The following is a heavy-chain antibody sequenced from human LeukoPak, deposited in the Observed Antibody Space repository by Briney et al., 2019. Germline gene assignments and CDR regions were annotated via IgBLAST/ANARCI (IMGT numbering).Heavy chain of an antibody. Sequence: ASVKVSCKASGYTFIDYGVGWVRQAPGQGLERMGWIDTYRGSANYAQNLQGRVTVTTDTSTTTVYMELRSLRFDDTAVYYCARPNTDAAGYYFDYWGQGTLVTVSS. CDR1: GYTFIDYG. J-gene: IGHJ4*02. D-gene: IGHD6-13*01. V-gene: IGHV1-18*01. CDR2: IDTYRGSA. CDR3: ARPNTDAAGYYFDY.